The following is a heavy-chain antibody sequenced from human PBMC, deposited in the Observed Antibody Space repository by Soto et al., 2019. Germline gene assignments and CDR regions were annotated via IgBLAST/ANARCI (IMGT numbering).Heavy chain of an antibody. Sequence: QVHLVQSGAEVKKPGSSVKVSCRASGGTFNTYGFNWVRQAPGQGLEWMGGIIPLFGTTTHAHNFLGRVTFTADQSTKTAYMEMRSLTSEDTAVYFCARGGELAGWMPFDSWGQGTLVTVSS. CDR2: IIPLFGTT. CDR3: ARGGELAGWMPFDS. J-gene: IGHJ4*02. D-gene: IGHD6-19*01. V-gene: IGHV1-69*01. CDR1: GGTFNTYG.